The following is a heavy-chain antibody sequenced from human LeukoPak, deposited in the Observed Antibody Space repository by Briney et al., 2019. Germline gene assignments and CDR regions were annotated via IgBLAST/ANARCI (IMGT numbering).Heavy chain of an antibody. CDR3: AREGRRDGYNLPFDY. CDR2: IIPIFGTA. V-gene: IGHV1-69*13. D-gene: IGHD5-24*01. Sequence: SVKVSCKASGGTFSSYAISWVRQAPGQGLEWMGGIIPIFGTANYAQKSKGRVTITADESTSTAYMELSRLRSEDTAVYYCAREGRRDGYNLPFDYWGQGTLVTVSS. CDR1: GGTFSSYA. J-gene: IGHJ4*02.